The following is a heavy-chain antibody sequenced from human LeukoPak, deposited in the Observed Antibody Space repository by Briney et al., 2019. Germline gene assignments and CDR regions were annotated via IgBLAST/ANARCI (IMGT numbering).Heavy chain of an antibody. CDR1: GDSISSSSYY. J-gene: IGHJ2*01. Sequence: SETLSLTCIASGDSISSSSYYWGWVRQPPGKGLEWIGSIFSGSTYYNPSLKSRVTISLNTSKDQFSLRLISVTAADTAVYYRARSPIGDWFFDLWGRGTLVTVSS. V-gene: IGHV4-39*07. CDR2: IFSGST. CDR3: ARSPIGDWFFDL. D-gene: IGHD2-15*01.